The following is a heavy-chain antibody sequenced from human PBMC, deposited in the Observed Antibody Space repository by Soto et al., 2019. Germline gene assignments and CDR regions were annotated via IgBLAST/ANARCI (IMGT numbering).Heavy chain of an antibody. V-gene: IGHV1-69*13. CDR2: IIPIFGTA. J-gene: IGHJ5*02. Sequence: ASVKVSCKASGGTFSSYAISWVRQAPGQGLEWMGGIIPIFGTANYAQKFQGRVTITADESTSTAYMELSSLRSEDTAVYYCARVLRDDSSGYYDWFDPWGQGTLVTVSS. CDR1: GGTFSSYA. D-gene: IGHD3-22*01. CDR3: ARVLRDDSSGYYDWFDP.